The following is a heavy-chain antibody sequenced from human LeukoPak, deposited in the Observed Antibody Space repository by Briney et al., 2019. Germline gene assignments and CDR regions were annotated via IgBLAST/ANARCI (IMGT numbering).Heavy chain of an antibody. CDR3: ARTTGHFDY. V-gene: IGHV6-1*01. J-gene: IGHJ4*02. Sequence: SQTLSLTCAISGDTVSSNSAAWNWIRQSPSRGLEWLGRTYHRSKWYSESAVSLIGRITINPDTSKNQFSLQLNSVAPEDTAVYYCARTTGHFDYWGQGALVTVSS. CDR1: GDTVSSNSAA. D-gene: IGHD2-8*02. CDR2: TYHRSKWYS.